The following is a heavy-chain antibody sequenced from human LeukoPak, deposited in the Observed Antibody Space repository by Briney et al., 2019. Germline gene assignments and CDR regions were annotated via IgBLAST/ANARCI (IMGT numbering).Heavy chain of an antibody. V-gene: IGHV3-21*01. CDR3: ARVYCSGGSCYIDY. D-gene: IGHD2-15*01. Sequence: GGSLRLSCAASGFTFSSYSMNWVRQAPGKGLEWVSSISSSSSYIYYADSVKGRFTISRDNAKNSLYLQMNSLRAEDTAVYYRARVYCSGGSCYIDYWGQGTLVTVSS. CDR2: ISSSSSYI. CDR1: GFTFSSYS. J-gene: IGHJ4*02.